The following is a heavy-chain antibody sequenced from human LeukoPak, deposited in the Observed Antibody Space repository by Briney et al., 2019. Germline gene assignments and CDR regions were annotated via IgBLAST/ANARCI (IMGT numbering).Heavy chain of an antibody. CDR3: AKESYLRYDD. Sequence: PGGSLRLSCAASGFTFDDYAMHWVRQAPGKGLEWVSGISWNSGSIGYADSVKGRFTISRDNAKNSLYLQMNSLRAEDTALYYCAKESYLRYDDWGQGTLVTVSS. J-gene: IGHJ4*02. CDR2: ISWNSGSI. CDR1: GFTFDDYA. V-gene: IGHV3-9*01. D-gene: IGHD1-26*01.